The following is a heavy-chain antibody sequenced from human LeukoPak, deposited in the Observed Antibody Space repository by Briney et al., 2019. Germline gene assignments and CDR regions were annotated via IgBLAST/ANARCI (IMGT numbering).Heavy chain of an antibody. CDR2: ISSSSSYI. CDR3: AREDRRWPMEFCY. J-gene: IGHJ4*02. V-gene: IGHV3-21*01. D-gene: IGHD5-24*01. CDR1: VFPLRIYH. Sequence: GGSLTLSCTVSVFPLRIYHKIWVRQAPGKGLEWVSSISSSSSYIYYADSVKGRFTISRDNAKNSLYLQMNSLRAEHTAVCYCAREDRRWPMEFCYCGQGTLVTVSS.